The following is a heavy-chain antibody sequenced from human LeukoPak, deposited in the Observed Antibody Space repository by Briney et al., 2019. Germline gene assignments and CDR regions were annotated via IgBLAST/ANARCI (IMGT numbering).Heavy chain of an antibody. D-gene: IGHD3-9*01. V-gene: IGHV3-23*01. CDR3: VRGGDGARLRYLPGS. CDR2: ISGSGTRA. J-gene: IGHJ5*02. Sequence: GGSLRLSCAASGFPFSNYAMTWVRQAPEKGLEWVSGISGSGTRAYYADSVKGRFIISRDNSENTLYLQLDSLRAEDTAVYYCVRGGDGARLRYLPGSWGQGTLVSVSS. CDR1: GFPFSNYA.